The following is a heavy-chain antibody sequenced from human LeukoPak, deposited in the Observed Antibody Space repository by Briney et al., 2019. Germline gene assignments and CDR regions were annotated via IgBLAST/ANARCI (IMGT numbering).Heavy chain of an antibody. CDR1: GGFISSSSYY. CDR2: IYYSGIT. Sequence: SETLSLTCTVSGGFISSSSYYWGWIRQPPGKGLEWIGSIYYSGITYYNPSLKSRVTISVDTSKNQFSLKLSSVTAADTAVYYCARSGSYSFWFDPWGQGTLVTVSS. V-gene: IGHV4-39*01. D-gene: IGHD1-26*01. CDR3: ARSGSYSFWFDP. J-gene: IGHJ5*02.